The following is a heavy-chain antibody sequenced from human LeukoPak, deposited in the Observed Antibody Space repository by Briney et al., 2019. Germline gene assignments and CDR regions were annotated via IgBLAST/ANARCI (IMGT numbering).Heavy chain of an antibody. V-gene: IGHV4-31*03. CDR1: GGSISSGGYY. D-gene: IGHD2-15*01. Sequence: SETLSLTGTVSGGSISSGGYYWSWIRQHPGKGLEWIGYIYYSGSTYYNPSLKSRVTISVDTSKNQFSLKLSSVTAADTAVYYCARDKSCSGGSCYYWFDPWGQGTLVTVSS. J-gene: IGHJ5*02. CDR3: ARDKSCSGGSCYYWFDP. CDR2: IYYSGST.